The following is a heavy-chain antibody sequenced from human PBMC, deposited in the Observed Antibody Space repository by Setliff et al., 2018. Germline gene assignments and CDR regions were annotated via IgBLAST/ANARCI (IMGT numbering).Heavy chain of an antibody. D-gene: IGHD5-12*01. CDR1: GYSISSGYY. CDR2: IYHSGST. J-gene: IGHJ4*02. Sequence: PSETLSLTCTVSGYSISSGYYWGWIRQPPGKGLEWIGSIYHSGSTYYNPSLKSRVTISVDTSKNQFSLYLQMNSLRAEDTAVYYCARGDGSGYDSVWGQGTLVTVSS. V-gene: IGHV4-38-2*02. CDR3: ARGDGSGYDSV.